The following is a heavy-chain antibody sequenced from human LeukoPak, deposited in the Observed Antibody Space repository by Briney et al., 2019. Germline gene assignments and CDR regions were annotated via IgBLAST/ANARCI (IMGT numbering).Heavy chain of an antibody. J-gene: IGHJ5*02. D-gene: IGHD2-2*01. Sequence: SSETLSLTCTVSGDSISSRSYYWGWIRQPPGKGLEWIGSIYYSGSTYYNPSLKSRVTISVDTSKNQFSLKLSSVTAADTAVYYCARDVVVPAATNNWFDPWGQGTLVTVSS. CDR3: ARDVVVPAATNNWFDP. CDR2: IYYSGST. V-gene: IGHV4-39*07. CDR1: GDSISSRSYY.